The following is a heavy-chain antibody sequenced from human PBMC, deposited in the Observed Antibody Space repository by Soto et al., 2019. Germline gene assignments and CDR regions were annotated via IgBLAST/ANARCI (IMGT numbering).Heavy chain of an antibody. CDR3: ARGLRFLGWLSH. V-gene: IGHV1-8*01. D-gene: IGHD3-3*01. CDR1: GYTFTSYD. Sequence: ASVKVSCKASGYTFTSYDINWVRQATGQGLEWMGWMNPNSGNTGYAQKFQGRVTMTRNTSISTAYMELSSLRSEDTAVYYCARGLRFLGWLSHWGQGTLVTVSS. J-gene: IGHJ4*02. CDR2: MNPNSGNT.